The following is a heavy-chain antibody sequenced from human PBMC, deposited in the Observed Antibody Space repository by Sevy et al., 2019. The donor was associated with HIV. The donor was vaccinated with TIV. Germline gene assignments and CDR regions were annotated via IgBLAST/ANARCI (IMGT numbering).Heavy chain of an antibody. CDR3: AREGLRFLEWPVMDYYYYYMDV. V-gene: IGHV1-69*06. Sequence: ATVKVSCKASGGTFSSYAISWVRQAPGQGLEWMGGIIPIFGTANYAQKFQGRVTITADKSTSTAYMELSSLRSEDTAVYYCAREGLRFLEWPVMDYYYYYMDVWGKGTTVTVSS. J-gene: IGHJ6*03. CDR2: IIPIFGTA. CDR1: GGTFSSYA. D-gene: IGHD3-3*01.